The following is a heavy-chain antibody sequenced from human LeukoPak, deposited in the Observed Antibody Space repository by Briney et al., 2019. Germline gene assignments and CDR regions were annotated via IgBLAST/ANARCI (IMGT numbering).Heavy chain of an antibody. CDR1: KFTFGDYG. V-gene: IGHV3-48*02. J-gene: IGHJ4*02. CDR2: ISSSGNTI. CDR3: ARETQYYFDS. Sequence: GGSLRLSCIASKFTFGDYGMNWVRQAPGKGLEWVSFISSSGNTIYYTDSVKGRFTISRDNAKNSVNLQMSSLREEDTAVYYCARETQYYFDSWGQGTLVTVSS.